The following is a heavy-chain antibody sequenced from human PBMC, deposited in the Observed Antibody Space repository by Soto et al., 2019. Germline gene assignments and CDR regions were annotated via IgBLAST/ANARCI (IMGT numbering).Heavy chain of an antibody. J-gene: IGHJ3*02. Sequence: ASVKVSCKASGGTFSSYAISWVRQAPGQGLEWMGGIIPIFGTANYAQKFQGRVTITADESTSTAYMELSSLRSEDTAVYYCATYYYDSSGYAGTDAFDIWGQGTMVTVSS. CDR1: GGTFSSYA. D-gene: IGHD3-22*01. CDR3: ATYYYDSSGYAGTDAFDI. CDR2: IIPIFGTA. V-gene: IGHV1-69*13.